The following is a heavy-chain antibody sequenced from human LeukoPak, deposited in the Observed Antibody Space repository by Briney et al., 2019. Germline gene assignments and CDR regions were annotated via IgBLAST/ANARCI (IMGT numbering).Heavy chain of an antibody. D-gene: IGHD3-16*01. J-gene: IGHJ4*02. CDR3: ASFMGGFDY. CDR1: GGTLSSYA. Sequence: SVTVSCKASGGTLSSYAISWVRQAPGQGLEWMGGIIPIFGTANYAQKFQGRVTITADKSTSTAYMELSSLRSEDTAVYYCASFMGGFDYWGQGTLVTVSS. V-gene: IGHV1-69*06. CDR2: IIPIFGTA.